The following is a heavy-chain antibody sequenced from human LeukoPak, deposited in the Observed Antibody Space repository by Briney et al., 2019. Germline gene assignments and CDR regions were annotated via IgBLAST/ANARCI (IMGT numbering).Heavy chain of an antibody. V-gene: IGHV4-4*07. J-gene: IGHJ4*02. CDR1: GGSISTYY. CDR2: IYTSGST. CDR3: ARGGSWGFFDY. D-gene: IGHD3-10*01. Sequence: SETLSLTCTVSGGSISTYYWSWIRQPAGKGLEWIGRIYTSGSTNYNPSLRSRVTISVDTSKNQFSLKLSSVTAADTAVYYCARGGSWGFFDYWGQGTLVTVSS.